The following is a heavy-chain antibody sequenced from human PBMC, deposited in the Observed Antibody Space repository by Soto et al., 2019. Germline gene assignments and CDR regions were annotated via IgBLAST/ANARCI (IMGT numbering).Heavy chain of an antibody. V-gene: IGHV3-33*01. Sequence: QVQLVESGGGVVQPERSLRLSCAASGLTFSSYGMHWVRQAPGKGLEWVAVIWYDGSNKYYADSVKGRFTISRDNSKHTVQLHMNSLRAEDTAVYYCARVPGYSRGWYWYFDLWGRGTLVTVSS. CDR3: ARVPGYSRGWYWYFDL. J-gene: IGHJ2*01. D-gene: IGHD6-19*01. CDR1: GLTFSSYG. CDR2: IWYDGSNK.